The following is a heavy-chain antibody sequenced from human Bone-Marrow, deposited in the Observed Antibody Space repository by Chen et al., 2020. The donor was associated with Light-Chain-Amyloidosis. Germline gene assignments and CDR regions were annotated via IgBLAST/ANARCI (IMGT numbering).Heavy chain of an antibody. V-gene: IGHV5-51*01. CDR2: IYPDDSDA. Sequence: EQSVPEVKKPGESLKISCKGSGYTFPNYWIGWVRQMPGKGLEWMGVIYPDDSDARYSPSFEGQVTISADKSITTAYLQWRSLKASDTAMYYCARRRDGYNFDYWGHGTLVTVSS. J-gene: IGHJ4*01. CDR3: ARRRDGYNFDY. CDR1: GYTFPNYW. D-gene: IGHD5-12*01.